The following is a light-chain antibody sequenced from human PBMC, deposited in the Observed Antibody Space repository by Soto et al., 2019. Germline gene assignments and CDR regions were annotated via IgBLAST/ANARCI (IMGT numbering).Light chain of an antibody. CDR2: GNS. CDR3: QSYDSSLSGSV. J-gene: IGLJ3*02. Sequence: QAVVTQPPSVSGAPGQRVTISCTGSSSNIGAGYDVHWYQQLPGTAPKLLIYGNSNRPSGVPDRFSGSKSGTSASLDITGLQADDEADYYCQSYDSSLSGSVFGGGTKLTVL. V-gene: IGLV1-40*01. CDR1: SSNIGAGYD.